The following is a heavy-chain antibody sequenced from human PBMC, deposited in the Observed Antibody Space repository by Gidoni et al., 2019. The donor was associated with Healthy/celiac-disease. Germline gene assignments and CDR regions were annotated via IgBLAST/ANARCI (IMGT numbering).Heavy chain of an antibody. V-gene: IGHV3-15*07. D-gene: IGHD4-17*01. CDR3: TTGSGDPDYFDY. CDR2: IKSKTDGGTT. J-gene: IGHJ4*02. CDR1: GFTFRNAW. Sequence: EVQLVESGGGLVKPGGSLRLSCAASGFTFRNAWMNWVRQAPGKGLEWVGLIKSKTDGGTTYYAAPVKGRFTISRDDSKNTLYLQMNSLKTEDTAVYYCTTGSGDPDYFDYWGQGTLVTVSS.